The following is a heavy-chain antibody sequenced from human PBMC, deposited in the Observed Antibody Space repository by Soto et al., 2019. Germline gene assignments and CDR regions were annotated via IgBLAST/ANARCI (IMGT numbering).Heavy chain of an antibody. J-gene: IGHJ5*02. Sequence: SETLSLTCTVSGASISDVYWSWIRKSAGKGLEWIGRIYATGTTDYNPSLKSRVMMSVDTSKKQFSLKLRSVTAADTAVYYCVRDGTKPLRGWFDPWGQGISVTVSS. CDR3: VRDGTKPLRGWFDP. D-gene: IGHD1-1*01. V-gene: IGHV4-4*07. CDR1: GASISDVY. CDR2: IYATGTT.